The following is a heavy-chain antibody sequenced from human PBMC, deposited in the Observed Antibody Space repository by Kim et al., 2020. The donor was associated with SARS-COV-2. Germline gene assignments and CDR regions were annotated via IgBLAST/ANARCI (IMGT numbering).Heavy chain of an antibody. Sequence: GSTNYNPSLKSRVTISVDTSKNQFSLKLSSVTAADTAVYYCARGGPNFDYWGQGTLVTVSS. J-gene: IGHJ4*02. V-gene: IGHV4-59*09. CDR2: GST. CDR3: ARGGPNFDY.